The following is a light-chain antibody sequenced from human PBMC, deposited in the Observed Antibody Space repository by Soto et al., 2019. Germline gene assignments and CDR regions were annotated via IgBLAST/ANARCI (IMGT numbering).Light chain of an antibody. J-gene: IGLJ1*01. CDR1: STDFVSYNR. CDR2: EAS. V-gene: IGLV2-18*02. Sequence: QSVLTQPPSVSGSPGQSVTISCTGTSTDFVSYNRVSWYQQPPGTAPKLIIYEASNRPSGVPDRFSGSKSGNTASLTISGLQAADEADYYCSSYAGSNNNYVFGTGTKVTVL. CDR3: SSYAGSNNNYV.